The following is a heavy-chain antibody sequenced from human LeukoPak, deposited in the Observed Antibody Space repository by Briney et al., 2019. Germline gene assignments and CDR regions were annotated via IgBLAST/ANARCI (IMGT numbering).Heavy chain of an antibody. CDR3: ARSPGSWGDLDAFDI. CDR1: GFTFDDYA. Sequence: GGSLRLSCAASGFTFDDYAMHWVRQAPGKGLEWVSGISWNSGSIGYADSVKGRFTISRDNSKNTLYLQMNSLRAEDTAVYYCARSPGSWGDLDAFDIWGQGTMVTVSS. D-gene: IGHD2-21*01. J-gene: IGHJ3*02. V-gene: IGHV3-9*01. CDR2: ISWNSGSI.